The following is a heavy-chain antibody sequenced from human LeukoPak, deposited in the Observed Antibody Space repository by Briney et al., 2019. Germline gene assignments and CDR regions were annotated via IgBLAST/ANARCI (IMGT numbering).Heavy chain of an antibody. CDR2: IYYSGST. Sequence: PSETLSLTCTVSGGSISSSSYYWGWIRQPPGKGLEWIGSIYYSGSTYYNPSLKSRVTISIDTSKNHFSLRLSSTTAADTAVYYCARWYSVGWNYYLDPWGRCTLVTGSS. CDR1: GGSISSSSYY. D-gene: IGHD1-7*01. CDR3: ARWYSVGWNYYLDP. J-gene: IGHJ2*01. V-gene: IGHV4-39*02.